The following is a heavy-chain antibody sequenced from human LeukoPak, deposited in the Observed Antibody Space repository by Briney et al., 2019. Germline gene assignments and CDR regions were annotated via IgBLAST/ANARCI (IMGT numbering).Heavy chain of an antibody. Sequence: SETLSLTCTVAGGSISSSSYYWGWIRQPPGKGLEWIGSIYNSGGTYYNPSLKSRVTISVDTSKNQFSLKLSSVTAADTAVYYCARDYTSWGQGTMVTVSS. V-gene: IGHV4-39*02. CDR3: ARDYTS. CDR2: IYNSGGT. D-gene: IGHD4-11*01. CDR1: GGSISSSSYY. J-gene: IGHJ3*01.